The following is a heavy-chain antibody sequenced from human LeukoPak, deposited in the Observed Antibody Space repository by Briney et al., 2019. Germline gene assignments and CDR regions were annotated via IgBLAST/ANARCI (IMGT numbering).Heavy chain of an antibody. Sequence: ASVKVSCKASGYTFTSYDINWVRQATGQGLEWMGWMNPNSGNTDYAQKLQGRVTMTTDTSTSTAYMELRSLRSDDTAVYYCAREDGRGRYAIAAAGTEAFDIWGQGTMVTVSS. V-gene: IGHV1-8*02. CDR2: MNPNSGNT. CDR1: GYTFTSYD. J-gene: IGHJ3*02. CDR3: AREDGRGRYAIAAAGTEAFDI. D-gene: IGHD6-13*01.